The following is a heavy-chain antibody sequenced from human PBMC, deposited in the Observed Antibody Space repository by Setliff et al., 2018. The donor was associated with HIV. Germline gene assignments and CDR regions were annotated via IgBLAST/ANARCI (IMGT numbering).Heavy chain of an antibody. CDR1: GYSISSGYY. D-gene: IGHD3-10*01. V-gene: IGHV4-38-2*02. J-gene: IGHJ5*02. CDR2: IYHAGNT. Sequence: SETLSLTCTVTGYSISSGYYWAWIRQPPGKGLEWIGYIYHAGNTYYNPSLKSRVTISVDTSKNQFSLKLSSVTAADTAVYYCARLLNYYGNWFDPWGQGTLVTVSS. CDR3: ARLLNYYGNWFDP.